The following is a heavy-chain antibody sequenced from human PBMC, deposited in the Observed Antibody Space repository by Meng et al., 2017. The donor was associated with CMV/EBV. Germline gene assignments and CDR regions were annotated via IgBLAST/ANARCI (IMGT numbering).Heavy chain of an antibody. Sequence: GGSLRLSCAASGFTFSSYDMSWVRQAPGKGLEWVAVISYDGSNKYYADSVKGRFTISRDNSKNTLYLQMNSLRAEDTAVYYCAKPSWFGELFVHYFDYWGQGTLVTVSS. D-gene: IGHD3-10*01. CDR2: ISYDGSNK. CDR3: AKPSWFGELFVHYFDY. V-gene: IGHV3-30*18. J-gene: IGHJ4*02. CDR1: GFTFSSYD.